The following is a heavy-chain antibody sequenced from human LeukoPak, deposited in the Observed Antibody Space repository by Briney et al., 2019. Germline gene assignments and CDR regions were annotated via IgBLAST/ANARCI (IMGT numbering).Heavy chain of an antibody. D-gene: IGHD6-19*01. CDR3: AKSAYSSGWYVDY. J-gene: IGHJ4*02. V-gene: IGHV3-33*06. Sequence: GGSLRLSCAASGFTFSSYGMHWVRRAPGKGLEWVAVIWYDGSNKYYADSVKGRFTISRDNSKNTLYLQMNSLRAEDTAVYYCAKSAYSSGWYVDYWGQGTLVTVSS. CDR1: GFTFSSYG. CDR2: IWYDGSNK.